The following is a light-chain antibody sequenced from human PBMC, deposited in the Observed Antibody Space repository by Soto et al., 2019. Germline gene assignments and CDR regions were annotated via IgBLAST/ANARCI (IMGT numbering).Light chain of an antibody. CDR1: QDISNY. V-gene: IGKV1-33*01. Sequence: DIQMTQSPSSLSASVGDRVTITCQASQDISNYLNWYQQKPGKAPKLLIYDASNLETGVPSRFSGSGSGTEFTLTSSGLQSEDFAVYYCQQYSIWRTFGQGTKVDIK. J-gene: IGKJ1*01. CDR3: QQYSIWRT. CDR2: DAS.